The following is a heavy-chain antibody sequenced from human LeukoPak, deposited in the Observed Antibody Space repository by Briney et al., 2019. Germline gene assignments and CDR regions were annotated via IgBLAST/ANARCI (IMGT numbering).Heavy chain of an antibody. CDR1: GFTFSSYW. Sequence: PGGSLRLSCAASGFTFSSYWMSWVRQAPGKGLEWVANIKQDGSEKYYVDSVKGRFTISRDNAKNSLYLQMNSLRAEDTAVYYCARISGWSQDYYYYGMDVWGQGTTVTVSS. V-gene: IGHV3-7*03. CDR2: IKQDGSEK. J-gene: IGHJ6*02. D-gene: IGHD6-19*01. CDR3: ARISGWSQDYYYYGMDV.